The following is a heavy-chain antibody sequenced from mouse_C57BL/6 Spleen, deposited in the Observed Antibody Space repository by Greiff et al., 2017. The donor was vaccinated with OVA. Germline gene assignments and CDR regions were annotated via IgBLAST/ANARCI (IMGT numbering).Heavy chain of an antibody. CDR3: AREPDHYYARDY. CDR2: IYPGDGDT. CDR1: GYAFSSSW. V-gene: IGHV1-82*01. Sequence: QVQLQQSGPELVKPGASVKISCKASGYAFSSSWMNWVKQWPGKGLEWIGRIYPGDGDTNYTGKFKGKATLTADKSSSTVYMQLSILSSEDSAVYFCAREPDHYYARDYWGQGTSVTVSS. J-gene: IGHJ4*01.